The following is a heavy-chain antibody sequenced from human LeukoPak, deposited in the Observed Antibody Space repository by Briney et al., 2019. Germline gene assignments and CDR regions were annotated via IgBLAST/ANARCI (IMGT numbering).Heavy chain of an antibody. J-gene: IGHJ3*02. Sequence: ASVKVSCKVSGYTLTELSMHWVRQAPGKGLEWMGGFDPEDGETIYAQKFQGRVTMTEDTSTDTAYMELSSLRSEDTAVYYCATSPSTVSAFDIWGQGTMVTVSS. CDR2: FDPEDGET. CDR1: GYTLTELS. D-gene: IGHD2/OR15-2a*01. V-gene: IGHV1-24*01. CDR3: ATSPSTVSAFDI.